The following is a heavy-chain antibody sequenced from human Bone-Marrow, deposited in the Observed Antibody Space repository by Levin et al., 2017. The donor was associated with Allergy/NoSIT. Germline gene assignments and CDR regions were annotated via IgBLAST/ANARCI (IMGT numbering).Heavy chain of an antibody. CDR3: AKDLVTRAY. CDR1: GFTFSDYT. Sequence: GGSLRLSCAASGFTFSDYTMSWVRQAPGKGLDWVSTISGSGGSTYYAASVRGRFTVSRDNSKNTLYLQMNFLRAEDTAVYYCAKDLVTRAYWGQGTLVTVSS. CDR2: ISGSGGST. D-gene: IGHD2-21*02. J-gene: IGHJ4*02. V-gene: IGHV3-23*01.